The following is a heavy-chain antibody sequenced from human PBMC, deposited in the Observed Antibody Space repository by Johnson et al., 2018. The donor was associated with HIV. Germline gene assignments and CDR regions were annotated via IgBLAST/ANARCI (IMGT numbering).Heavy chain of an antibody. CDR1: GFTFSSYG. D-gene: IGHD3-16*01. CDR2: IWSDGSNK. V-gene: IGHV3-33*06. CDR3: AKGEWGAGTDAFDI. J-gene: IGHJ3*02. Sequence: QVQLVESGGGVVQPGRSLRLSCAASGFTFSSYGMHWVRQAPGQGLEWVAVIWSDGSNKYYDDSVKGRFTISRDNSKNTLYLQMNSLRAEDTAVYYCAKGEWGAGTDAFDIWGQGTMVTVSS.